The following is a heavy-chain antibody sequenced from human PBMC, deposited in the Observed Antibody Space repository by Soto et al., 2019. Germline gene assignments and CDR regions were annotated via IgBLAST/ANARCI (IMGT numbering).Heavy chain of an antibody. CDR3: FGWLGSNWLDP. Sequence: QVQPQQWGTGLLKPSETLSLTCAVYGGSFSTYYWNWIRQPPGKGLEWIGEINHSGNTKYNPSLKRRVTMSLDTSKNQFSLKLTSVTAADTAVYYCFGWLGSNWLDPWGQGTLVTVSS. CDR2: INHSGNT. J-gene: IGHJ5*02. CDR1: GGSFSTYY. V-gene: IGHV4-34*01. D-gene: IGHD3-22*01.